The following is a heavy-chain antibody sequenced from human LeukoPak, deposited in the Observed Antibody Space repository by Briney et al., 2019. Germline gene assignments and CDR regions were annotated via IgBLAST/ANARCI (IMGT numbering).Heavy chain of an antibody. D-gene: IGHD3-10*01. CDR1: GGSFSGYY. CDR3: ASRITMVRGVIPKNLNWFDP. J-gene: IGHJ5*02. CDR2: INHSGRT. V-gene: IGHV4-34*01. Sequence: SETLSITCDVYGGSFSGYYWSWIRQHPGKRLEWIGVINHSGRTNYNPSLKSRVTLSVAVSKNMFSLKLSSVTAADTAVYYCASRITMVRGVIPKNLNWFDPWGQGTLVTVSS.